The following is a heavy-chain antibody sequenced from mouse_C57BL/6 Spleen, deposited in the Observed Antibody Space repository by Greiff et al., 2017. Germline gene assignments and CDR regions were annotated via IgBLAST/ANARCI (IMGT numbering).Heavy chain of an antibody. J-gene: IGHJ3*01. Sequence: EVQLQESGGGLVQPGGSMKLSCVASGFTFSNYWMNWVRQSPEKGLEWVAQIRLKSDNYATHYAESVKGRFTISRDDSKSSVYLQMNSLRAEDTGIYYCTGKPAWFAYWGQGTLVTVSA. CDR2: IRLKSDNYAT. CDR3: TGKPAWFAY. V-gene: IGHV6-3*01. CDR1: GFTFSNYW.